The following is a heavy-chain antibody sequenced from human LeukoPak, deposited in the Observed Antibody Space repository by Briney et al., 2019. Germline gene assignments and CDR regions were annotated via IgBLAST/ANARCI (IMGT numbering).Heavy chain of an antibody. CDR3: ARVADYDILTGYDY. J-gene: IGHJ4*02. D-gene: IGHD3-9*01. Sequence: PSETLSLTCAVYGGSFSGYYWSWIRQPPGKGLEWIGEINHSGSTNYNPSLKSRVTIPVDTSKNQFSLKLSSVTAADTAVYYCARVADYDILTGYDYWGQGTLVTVSS. CDR2: INHSGST. V-gene: IGHV4-34*01. CDR1: GGSFSGYY.